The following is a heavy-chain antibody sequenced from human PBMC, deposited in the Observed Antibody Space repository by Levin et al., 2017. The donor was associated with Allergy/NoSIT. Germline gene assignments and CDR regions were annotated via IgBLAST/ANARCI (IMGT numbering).Heavy chain of an antibody. Sequence: GESLKISCAASGFTFSSYGMHWVRQAPGKGLEWVAVISYDGSNKYYADSVKGRFTISRDNSKNTLYLQMNSLRAEDTAVYYCAKDRAYYYGSGSYYNWVYYYMDVWGKGTTVTVSS. CDR2: ISYDGSNK. CDR3: AKDRAYYYGSGSYYNWVYYYMDV. V-gene: IGHV3-30*18. J-gene: IGHJ6*03. D-gene: IGHD3-10*01. CDR1: GFTFSSYG.